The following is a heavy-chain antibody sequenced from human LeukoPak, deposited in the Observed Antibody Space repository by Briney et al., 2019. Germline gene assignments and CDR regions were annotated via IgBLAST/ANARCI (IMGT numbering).Heavy chain of an antibody. J-gene: IGHJ4*02. CDR3: ARGYSYSWGY. Sequence: GGSLRLSCAASGFTVSSAYMSWVRQAPGKGLEWVSVLYSGGSTYYADSVKGRFTISRDNSKNTLYLQMNSLRAEDTAVYYCARGYSYSWGYWGQGALVTVSS. D-gene: IGHD5-18*01. CDR2: LYSGGST. V-gene: IGHV3-66*01. CDR1: GFTVSSAY.